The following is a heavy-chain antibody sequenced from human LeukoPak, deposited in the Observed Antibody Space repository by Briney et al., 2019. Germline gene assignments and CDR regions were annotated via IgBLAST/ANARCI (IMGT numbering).Heavy chain of an antibody. J-gene: IGHJ4*02. CDR3: ARMDMAALVDY. Sequence: GGSLRLSCVASGFTFSDYYMSWIRQAPGKGLEWVSYISSSGSTIYYADSVKGRFTISRDNAKNSLYLQMNSLRAEDTAVYYCARMDMAALVDYWGQGTLVTVSS. D-gene: IGHD2-2*03. CDR1: GFTFSDYY. CDR2: ISSSGSTI. V-gene: IGHV3-11*04.